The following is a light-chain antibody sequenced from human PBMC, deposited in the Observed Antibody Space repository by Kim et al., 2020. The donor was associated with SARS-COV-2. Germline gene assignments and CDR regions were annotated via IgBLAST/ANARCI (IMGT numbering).Light chain of an antibody. CDR1: SSDIGDYNY. J-gene: IGLJ1*01. V-gene: IGLV2-14*03. Sequence: QSITISCTGTSSDIGDYNYVSWYQQHPGKAPKLLIYAVDNRPSGVSNRFSASKSGNTASLTISGLQAEDEADYYCSSKTSSSTLYVFGTGTKVTVL. CDR3: SSKTSSSTLYV. CDR2: AVD.